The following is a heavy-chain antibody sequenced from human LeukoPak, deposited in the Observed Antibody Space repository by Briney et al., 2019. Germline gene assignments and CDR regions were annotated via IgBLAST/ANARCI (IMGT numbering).Heavy chain of an antibody. CDR1: GFTFSSYG. CDR3: ANLIGSGWEGYGTDV. Sequence: GGSLRLSCAASGFTFSSYGMHWVRQAPGKGLEWVAVISYDGSNKYYADSVKGRFTISRDNSKNTLYLQMNSLRAEDTAVYYCANLIGSGWEGYGTDVWGQGTTVTVSS. J-gene: IGHJ6*02. CDR2: ISYDGSNK. D-gene: IGHD6-19*01. V-gene: IGHV3-30*18.